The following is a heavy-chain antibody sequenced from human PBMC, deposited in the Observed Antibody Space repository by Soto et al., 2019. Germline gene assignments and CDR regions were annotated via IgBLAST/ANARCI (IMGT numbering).Heavy chain of an antibody. D-gene: IGHD2-2*01. Sequence: SVKVSCKASGGTFSSYAISWVRQAPGQGLEWMGGIIPIFGTANYAQKFQGRVTITADESTSTAYMELSSLRSEDTAVYYCARYCSSTSCYSDYYGMDVWGQGTTVTVSS. CDR1: GGTFSSYA. CDR3: ARYCSSTSCYSDYYGMDV. J-gene: IGHJ6*02. V-gene: IGHV1-69*13. CDR2: IIPIFGTA.